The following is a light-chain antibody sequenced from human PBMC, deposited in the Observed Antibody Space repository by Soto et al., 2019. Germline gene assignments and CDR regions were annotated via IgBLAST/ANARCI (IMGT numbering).Light chain of an antibody. CDR2: DAS. Sequence: EIVLTQSPVTQSLSPGQTATLSCRASQPITRYLASYQQKPGQAPRLLIYDASTRATGTPARFSGSGSGTDFTLTISSLEPEDSAVYYCQQRANWHTFGGGSTVEIK. V-gene: IGKV3-11*01. J-gene: IGKJ4*01. CDR1: QPITRY. CDR3: QQRANWHT.